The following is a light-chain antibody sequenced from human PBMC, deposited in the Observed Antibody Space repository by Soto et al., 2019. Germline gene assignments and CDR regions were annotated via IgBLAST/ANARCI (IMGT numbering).Light chain of an antibody. CDR2: GAS. CDR3: QQSNNRPT. CDR1: QSVSSN. V-gene: IGKV3-15*01. J-gene: IGKJ1*01. Sequence: TLSFSPVERATLSCTAIQSVSSNLAWYQQKPGQAPRLLIYGASTRATGIPARFSGSGSGTEFTLTISILPPEDFAVYYCQQSNNRPTFGQGTKVDIK.